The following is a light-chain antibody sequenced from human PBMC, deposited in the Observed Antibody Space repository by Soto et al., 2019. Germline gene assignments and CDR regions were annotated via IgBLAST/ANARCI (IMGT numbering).Light chain of an antibody. J-gene: IGKJ4*01. CDR2: DAF. CDR1: QSVSSY. Sequence: ETVLTQSPATLSLSPGERATLSCRASQSVSSYLAWYQQKPGQAPRLLIYDAFNRATGIPARFSGSGSGTDFTLTISSLEPEDFAVYYCQQRSNWPLTFGGGTKVDIK. V-gene: IGKV3-11*01. CDR3: QQRSNWPLT.